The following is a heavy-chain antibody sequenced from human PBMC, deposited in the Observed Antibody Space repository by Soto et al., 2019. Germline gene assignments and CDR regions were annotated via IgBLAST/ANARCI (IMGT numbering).Heavy chain of an antibody. D-gene: IGHD2-2*01. CDR2: IIPIFGTA. V-gene: IGHV1-69*13. CDR1: GGTFSSYA. CDR3: ARVGVPAAHYFDY. J-gene: IGHJ4*02. Sequence: SVKVSCKASGGTFSSYAISWVRQAPGQGLEWMGGIIPIFGTANYAQRFQGRVTITADESTSTAYMELSSLRSEDTAVYYCARVGVPAAHYFDYWGQGTLVTVSS.